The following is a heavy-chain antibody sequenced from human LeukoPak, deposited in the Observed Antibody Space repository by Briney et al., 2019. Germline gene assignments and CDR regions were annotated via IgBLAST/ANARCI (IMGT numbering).Heavy chain of an antibody. Sequence: ASVKVSCMASGYTFTRYYMHWVRQAPGQGRERMGVIKPSVGTTSYAQNVQGKVTMTPDTSPSTVYMGQRSARSEDTAVYFSASFSGAGPFRAFDICGQGTLVTVSS. V-gene: IGHV1-46*01. J-gene: IGHJ3*02. D-gene: IGHD1-26*01. CDR3: ASFSGAGPFRAFDI. CDR2: IKPSVGTT. CDR1: GYTFTRYY.